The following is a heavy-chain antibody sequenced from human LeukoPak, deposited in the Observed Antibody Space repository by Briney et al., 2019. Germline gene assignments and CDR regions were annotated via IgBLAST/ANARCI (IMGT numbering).Heavy chain of an antibody. V-gene: IGHV4-38-2*01. CDR3: ARSSSASYHHAFGL. CDR2: IYHRGTT. Sequence: KPSETLSLTCAVSGYSISSGYYWGWIRQPPGKGLEWIGSIYHRGTTYYNPSLKSRVTISLDTSKNQFSLTLNSVTPADAGVYFCARSSSASYHHAFGLWGQGILVTVSP. CDR1: GYSISSGYY. J-gene: IGHJ4*02. D-gene: IGHD3-10*01.